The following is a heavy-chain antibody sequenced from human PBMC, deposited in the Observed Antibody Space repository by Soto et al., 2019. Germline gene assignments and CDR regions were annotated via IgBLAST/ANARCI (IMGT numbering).Heavy chain of an antibody. CDR1: GFIVSSSY. Sequence: DVQLVETGGGLIQPGGSLRLSCAASGFIVSSSYMSWVRQAPGKGLEWVSVIYSDGRTYYADSVKGRFTISRDNSKNTLYLQMNNLSAEDTAVYYCARCSGWYGQCYFDCWGQGTLVTVSS. D-gene: IGHD6-13*01. CDR2: IYSDGRT. J-gene: IGHJ4*02. V-gene: IGHV3-53*02. CDR3: ARCSGWYGQCYFDC.